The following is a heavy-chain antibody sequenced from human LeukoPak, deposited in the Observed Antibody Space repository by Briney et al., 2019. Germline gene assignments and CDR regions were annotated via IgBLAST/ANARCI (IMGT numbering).Heavy chain of an antibody. V-gene: IGHV1-18*01. CDR3: ASANYCSSTSCYPLDYYYYYGMDV. D-gene: IGHD2-2*01. Sequence: ASVKVSCKASGYTFTSYGISWVRRAPGQGLEWMGWISAYNGNTNYAQKLQGRVTMTTDTSTSTAYMELRSLRSDDTAVYYCASANYCSSTSCYPLDYYYYYGMDVWGQGTTVTVSS. CDR1: GYTFTSYG. J-gene: IGHJ6*02. CDR2: ISAYNGNT.